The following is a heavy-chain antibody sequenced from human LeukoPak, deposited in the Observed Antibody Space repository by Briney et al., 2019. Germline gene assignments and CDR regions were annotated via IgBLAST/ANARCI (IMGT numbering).Heavy chain of an antibody. Sequence: HTGGSLRLSCAASGFSFSKYAMSWVRQAPGRGLEWVSAISASGSSTNYADSVKGRFIISRDNPKSTLLLQVNSLRGDDTAVYYCAKDKDGTGWYPFDYWGQGTLVTVAS. CDR3: AKDKDGTGWYPFDY. CDR1: GFSFSKYA. CDR2: ISASGSST. D-gene: IGHD6-19*01. J-gene: IGHJ4*02. V-gene: IGHV3-23*01.